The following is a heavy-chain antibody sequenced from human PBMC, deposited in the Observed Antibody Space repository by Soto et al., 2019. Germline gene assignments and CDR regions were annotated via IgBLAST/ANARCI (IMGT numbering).Heavy chain of an antibody. V-gene: IGHV4-34*01. J-gene: IGHJ6*02. CDR3: ARGHTYYYYYYGMDV. CDR2: INHSGST. CDR1: GGSFSGYH. Sequence: PSETLSLTCAVYGGSFSGYHWSWIRQPPGKGLEWIGEINHSGSTNYNPSLKSRVTISVDTSKNQFSLKLSSVTAADTAVYYCARGHTYYYYYYGMDVWGQGTTVTVSS.